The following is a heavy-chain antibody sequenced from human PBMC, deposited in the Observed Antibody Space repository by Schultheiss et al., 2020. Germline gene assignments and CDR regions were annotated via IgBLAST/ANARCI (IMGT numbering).Heavy chain of an antibody. V-gene: IGHV4-61*08. Sequence: SETLSLTCTVSGGSISSGGYYWSWIRQPPGKGLEWIGYIYYSGSTNYNPSLKSRVTISVDTSKNQFSLKLSSVTAADTAVYYCARVVAATRYETPYGMDVWGQGTTVTVSS. D-gene: IGHD2-15*01. CDR1: GGSISSGGYY. CDR2: IYYSGST. CDR3: ARVVAATRYETPYGMDV. J-gene: IGHJ6*02.